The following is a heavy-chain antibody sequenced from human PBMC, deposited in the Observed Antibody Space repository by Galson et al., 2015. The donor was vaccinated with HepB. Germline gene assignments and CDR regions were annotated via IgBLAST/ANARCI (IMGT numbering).Heavy chain of an antibody. CDR3: AKGGLGIVGATGVEYYFDY. Sequence: SLRLSCAASGFTFSSYGMHWVRQAPGKGLEWVAVISYDGSDKYYADSVKGRFTISRDNSKNTLYLQMNSLRAEDTAVYYCAKGGLGIVGATGVEYYFDYWGQGTLVTVSS. V-gene: IGHV3-30*18. J-gene: IGHJ4*02. D-gene: IGHD1-26*01. CDR2: ISYDGSDK. CDR1: GFTFSSYG.